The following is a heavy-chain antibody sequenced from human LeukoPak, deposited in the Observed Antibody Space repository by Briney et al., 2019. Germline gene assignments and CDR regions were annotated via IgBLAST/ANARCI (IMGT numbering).Heavy chain of an antibody. D-gene: IGHD3-10*01. CDR3: ARGWLPTRDYYGSGTFPAFDI. V-gene: IGHV1-2*02. J-gene: IGHJ3*02. Sequence: ASVKVSCKASGYSFTGYYFHWVRQAPGQGLEWMGWINPNSGGTNYAQKFQGRVTMTRDTSINTAYMDLSRLRSDDTAVYYCARGWLPTRDYYGSGTFPAFDIRGQGTMVTVSS. CDR1: GYSFTGYY. CDR2: INPNSGGT.